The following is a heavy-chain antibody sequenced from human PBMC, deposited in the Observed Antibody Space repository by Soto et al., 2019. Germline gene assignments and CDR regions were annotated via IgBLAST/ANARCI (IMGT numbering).Heavy chain of an antibody. J-gene: IGHJ6*02. Sequence: QVQLVESGGGVVQPGRSLRLSCAASGFTFSSYAMHWVRQAPGKGLEWVAVISYDGSNKYYADSVKGRFTISRDNSKNTLYLLMSSLRADDTAVYYCASTLDVWGQGTTVTVS. CDR2: ISYDGSNK. CDR1: GFTFSSYA. CDR3: ASTLDV. V-gene: IGHV3-30-3*01.